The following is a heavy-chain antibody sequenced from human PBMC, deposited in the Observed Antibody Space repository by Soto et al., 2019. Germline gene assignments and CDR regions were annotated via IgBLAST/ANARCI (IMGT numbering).Heavy chain of an antibody. CDR2: INWKSNSI. D-gene: IGHD2-21*02. V-gene: IGHV3-9*01. Sequence: PGGSLRLSCAASGFKFDDYAMHWVRQAPGKGLEWVSGINWKSNSIGYADSVKGRFTISRDNAKNTLDLLMNSPRPEDTAFYYCAKDTMALNPVTAGAYFDAWGRGTLVTVSS. CDR1: GFKFDDYA. J-gene: IGHJ4*01. CDR3: AKDTMALNPVTAGAYFDA.